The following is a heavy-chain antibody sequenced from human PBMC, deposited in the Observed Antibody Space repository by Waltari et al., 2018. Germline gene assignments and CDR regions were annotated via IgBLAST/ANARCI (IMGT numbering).Heavy chain of an antibody. V-gene: IGHV4-39*07. CDR3: ARGGTPDGWFDP. Sequence: GLVKPSETLSLTCIVSGGSISISSHYWDWIRQPPGKGLEWIGSIYYNGRTQYNPSLKTRVTMSVDTSKNQFSLKMTSVTAADTAMYYCARGGTPDGWFDPWGQGTLVNVSS. CDR2: IYYNGRT. CDR1: GGSISISSHY. J-gene: IGHJ5*02. D-gene: IGHD2-15*01.